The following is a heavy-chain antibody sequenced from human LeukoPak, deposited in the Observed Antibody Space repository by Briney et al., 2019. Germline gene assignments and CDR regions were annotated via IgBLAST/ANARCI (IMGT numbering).Heavy chain of an antibody. CDR1: GYTFTGYY. Sequence: GASVKVSCKASGYTFTGYYMHWVRQAPGQGLEWMGLINPSGSSTTYAQKFQGRVTITRDMFTSTDYMELTSLTSDDTAVYYCARSVGIAAASYWGQGTLVTVSS. V-gene: IGHV1-46*01. D-gene: IGHD6-13*01. J-gene: IGHJ4*02. CDR3: ARSVGIAAASY. CDR2: INPSGSST.